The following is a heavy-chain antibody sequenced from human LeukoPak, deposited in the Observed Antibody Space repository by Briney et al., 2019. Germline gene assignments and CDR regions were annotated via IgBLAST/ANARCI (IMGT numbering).Heavy chain of an antibody. Sequence: SETLSLTCTVSGASLSSGDFYWSWIRQPPGKGLEWIGSIYHSGSTYYNPSLKSRVTISVDTSKNQFSLKLSSVTAADTAVYYCATGGKEALSAFDIWGQGTMVTVSS. D-gene: IGHD4-23*01. CDR1: GASLSSGDFY. V-gene: IGHV4-39*07. CDR3: ATGGKEALSAFDI. J-gene: IGHJ3*02. CDR2: IYHSGST.